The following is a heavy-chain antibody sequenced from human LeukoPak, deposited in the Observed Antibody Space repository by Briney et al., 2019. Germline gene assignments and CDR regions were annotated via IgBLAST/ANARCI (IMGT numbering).Heavy chain of an antibody. CDR1: GYTLTELS. J-gene: IGHJ4*02. CDR2: FDPEDGET. Sequence: VASVKVSCKVSGYTLTELSMHWVRQAPGKGLEWMGGFDPEDGETIYAQKFQGRVTMTRDTSIRTAYMELSSLRYEDTALYYCAIDHYGSGSYPDYWGQGTLVTVSS. V-gene: IGHV1-24*01. D-gene: IGHD3-10*01. CDR3: AIDHYGSGSYPDY.